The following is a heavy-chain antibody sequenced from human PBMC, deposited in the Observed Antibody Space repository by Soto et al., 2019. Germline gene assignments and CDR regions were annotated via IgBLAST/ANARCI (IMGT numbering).Heavy chain of an antibody. J-gene: IGHJ4*02. V-gene: IGHV3-30-3*01. CDR3: ARAQTVDFDY. Sequence: QVQLVESGGGVVQPGRSLRLSCAASGFTFSSYAMHWVRQAPGKGLEWVAVISYDGSNKYYADSVKGRFTISRDNSKNTLYLQMNSLRAEDTAVYYCARAQTVDFDYWGQGTLVTVSS. D-gene: IGHD4-4*01. CDR2: ISYDGSNK. CDR1: GFTFSSYA.